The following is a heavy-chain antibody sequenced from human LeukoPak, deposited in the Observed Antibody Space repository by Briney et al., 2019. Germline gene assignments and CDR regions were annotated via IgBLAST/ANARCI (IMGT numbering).Heavy chain of an antibody. V-gene: IGHV4-39*01. CDR3: ARSPGDYYDY. Sequence: SETLSLTCTVSGASISSSSYYWGWIRQPPGKGLEWIGSIYYSGSTYYNPSLKSRVTISVDTSKNQFSLKLSSVTAADTAVYYCARSPGDYYDYWGQGTLVTVSS. J-gene: IGHJ4*02. CDR1: GASISSSSYY. CDR2: IYYSGST.